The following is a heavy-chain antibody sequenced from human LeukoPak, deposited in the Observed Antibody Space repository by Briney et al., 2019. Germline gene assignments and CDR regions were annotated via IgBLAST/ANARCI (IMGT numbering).Heavy chain of an antibody. V-gene: IGHV4-59*01. CDR2: IYYSGSN. CDR1: GGSISSYY. J-gene: IGHJ3*02. Sequence: SETLSLTCTVSGGSISSYYWSWVRQPPGKGLEWIGYIYYSGSNKYNPSLKSRVTISVDTSKNQFSLKLNPVIAADTAVYYCASDRPGSNAFDIWGQGTMVTVSS. D-gene: IGHD3-10*01. CDR3: ASDRPGSNAFDI.